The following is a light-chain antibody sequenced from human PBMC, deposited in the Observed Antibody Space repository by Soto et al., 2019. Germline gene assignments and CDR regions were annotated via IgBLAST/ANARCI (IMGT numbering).Light chain of an antibody. CDR3: SSYTSSSNHVV. J-gene: IGLJ2*01. CDR2: EVS. CDR1: SSDVGGYNY. V-gene: IGLV2-14*01. Sequence: QSVLTQPASVSGSPGQSITISCTGTSSDVGGYNYVSWYQQHPGKAPKLMIYEVSNRPAGVSNRFAGSKSGNTASLTISGRQAEEEADYYCSSYTSSSNHVVFGGGTKLTVL.